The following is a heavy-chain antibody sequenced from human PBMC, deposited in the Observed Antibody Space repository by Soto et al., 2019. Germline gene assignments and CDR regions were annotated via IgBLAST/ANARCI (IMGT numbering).Heavy chain of an antibody. CDR2: INQDGRAK. CDR1: GFTFSSYA. Sequence: GGSLRLSCAASGFTFSSYAMHWVRQAPGKGLEWVANINQDGRAKWYVDSVKGRFTISRDNAKNSLYLQMNSLRAEDTAVYYCARDRQQQLVPHWFDPWGQGTLVTVSS. J-gene: IGHJ5*02. CDR3: ARDRQQQLVPHWFDP. V-gene: IGHV3-7*01. D-gene: IGHD6-13*01.